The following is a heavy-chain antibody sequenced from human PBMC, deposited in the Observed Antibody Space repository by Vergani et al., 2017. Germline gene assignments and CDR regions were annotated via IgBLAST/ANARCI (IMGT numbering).Heavy chain of an antibody. Sequence: QLVQSGAEMKKPGASVKVSCKASGDTFIYYGFTWARQVPGQGLEWMGWITGDHGKTDYAPQFQGRLTLTADTSTSSAYMELRRLSSDDTAVYYCARTTCSGDCFSPDYWGQGTLVSVSS. CDR2: ITGDHGKT. J-gene: IGHJ4*02. D-gene: IGHD2-21*02. V-gene: IGHV1-18*01. CDR1: GDTFIYYG. CDR3: ARTTCSGDCFSPDY.